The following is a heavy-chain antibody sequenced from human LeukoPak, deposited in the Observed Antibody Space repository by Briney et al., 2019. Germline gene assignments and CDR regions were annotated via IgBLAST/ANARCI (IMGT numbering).Heavy chain of an antibody. J-gene: IGHJ4*02. CDR2: IDGSGDSI. CDR3: AKDGGGNWGSFDY. V-gene: IGHV3-23*01. CDR1: GFTLRSYA. Sequence: PGGSLRLSCAASGFTLRSYAMSWVRQAPGKGLEWASAIDGSGDSIYYADSVKGRFTISRNNSKNTVYLQMNSPRAEDTAVYYCAKDGGGNWGSFDYWGQGTLVTVSS. D-gene: IGHD7-27*01.